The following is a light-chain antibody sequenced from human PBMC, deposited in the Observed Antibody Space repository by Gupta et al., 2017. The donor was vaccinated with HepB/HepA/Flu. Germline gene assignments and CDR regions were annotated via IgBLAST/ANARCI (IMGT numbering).Light chain of an antibody. J-gene: IGKJ5*01. Sequence: EIVLTQSPGTLSLSPGERVTLSCRASHSVTRSYLGWYQQIPGRAPSLLIYGTSNRATGIPDRFSGSGSGTDFTLTINRLEPEDFAVYYCQQYGSSGITFGQGTRLEIK. CDR3: QQYGSSGIT. CDR2: GTS. V-gene: IGKV3-20*01. CDR1: HSVTRSY.